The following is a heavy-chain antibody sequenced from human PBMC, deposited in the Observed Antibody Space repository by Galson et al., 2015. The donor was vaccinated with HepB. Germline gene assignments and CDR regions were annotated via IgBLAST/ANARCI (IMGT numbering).Heavy chain of an antibody. CDR1: GGSISSGSFY. CDR2: IYTSGTT. Sequence: TLSLTCTVSGGSISSGSFYWPWIRPPAGKGLEWIGRIYTSGTTNYNPSLKSRVTMSVDTSKNQFSLNLSSVTAADTAVYYCARSLEPYYDFWSGYYDRQAFDYWGQGTLVTVSS. CDR3: ARSLEPYYDFWSGYYDRQAFDY. J-gene: IGHJ4*02. V-gene: IGHV4-61*02. D-gene: IGHD3-3*01.